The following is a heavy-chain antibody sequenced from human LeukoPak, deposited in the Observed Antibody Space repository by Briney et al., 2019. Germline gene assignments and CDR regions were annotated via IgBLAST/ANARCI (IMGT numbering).Heavy chain of an antibody. CDR3: AREPAARGGRSIAVADDAFDI. V-gene: IGHV3-74*01. D-gene: IGHD6-19*01. CDR2: INRDGSST. J-gene: IGHJ3*02. Sequence: PGGSLRLSCAASGFTFSSYWMHWARQAPGKGLVWVSRINRDGSSTTYADSVKGRFTISRDNAKNTLYLQMNSLRAEDTAVYYCAREPAARGGRSIAVADDAFDIWGQGTMVTVSS. CDR1: GFTFSSYW.